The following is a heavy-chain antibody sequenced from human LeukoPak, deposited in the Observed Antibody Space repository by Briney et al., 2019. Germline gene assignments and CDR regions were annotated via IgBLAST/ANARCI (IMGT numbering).Heavy chain of an antibody. CDR2: IYSGGST. Sequence: GVLRLSCAASGFTVSSNYMSWVRQAPGKGLEWVSVIYSGGSTYYADSVKGRFTISRDNSKNTLYLQMNSLRAEDTAVYYCARGGSGWYVDYWGQGTLVTVSS. V-gene: IGHV3-53*01. CDR1: GFTVSSNY. J-gene: IGHJ4*02. D-gene: IGHD6-19*01. CDR3: ARGGSGWYVDY.